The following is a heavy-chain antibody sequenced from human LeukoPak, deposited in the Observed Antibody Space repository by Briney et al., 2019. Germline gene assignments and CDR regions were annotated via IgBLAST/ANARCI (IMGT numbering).Heavy chain of an antibody. V-gene: IGHV3-30*04. CDR3: AREGWEGRLLYY. D-gene: IGHD4-17*01. Sequence: QPGGSLRLSCAASGFTFSSYAMHWVRQAPGKGLEWVAVISYDGSNKYYADSVKGRFTISRDNSKNTLYLQMNSLRAEDTAVYYCAREGWEGRLLYYWGQGTLVTVSS. J-gene: IGHJ4*02. CDR2: ISYDGSNK. CDR1: GFTFSSYA.